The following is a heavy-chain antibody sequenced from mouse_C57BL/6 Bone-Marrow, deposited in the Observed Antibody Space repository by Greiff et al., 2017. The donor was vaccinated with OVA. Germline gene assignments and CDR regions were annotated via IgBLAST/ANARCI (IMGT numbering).Heavy chain of an antibody. D-gene: IGHD2-4*01. Sequence: QVHVKQSGAELARPGASVKLSCKASGYTFTSYGISWVKQRTGQGLEWIGEIYPRSGNTYYNEKFKGKATLTADKSSSTAYMELRSLTSEDAAVYFCARERIWDYVLYWYFDVWGTGTTVTVSS. CDR3: ARERIWDYVLYWYFDV. CDR1: GYTFTSYG. CDR2: IYPRSGNT. V-gene: IGHV1-81*01. J-gene: IGHJ1*03.